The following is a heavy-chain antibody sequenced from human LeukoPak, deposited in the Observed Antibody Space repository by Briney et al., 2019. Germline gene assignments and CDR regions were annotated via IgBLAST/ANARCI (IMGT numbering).Heavy chain of an antibody. D-gene: IGHD4-23*01. Sequence: SETLSLTCTVSGGSISSGSYYWSWIRQPAGKGLEWIGRIYTSGSTNYNPSLKSRVTISVDTSKNQFSLKLSSVTAADTAVYYCARKGKRTYFDYWGQGTLVTVS. CDR1: GGSISSGSYY. J-gene: IGHJ4*02. CDR3: ARKGKRTYFDY. V-gene: IGHV4-61*02. CDR2: IYTSGST.